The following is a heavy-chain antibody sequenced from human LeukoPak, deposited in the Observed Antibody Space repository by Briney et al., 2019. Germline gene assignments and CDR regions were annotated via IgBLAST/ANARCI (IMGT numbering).Heavy chain of an antibody. D-gene: IGHD1-7*01. Sequence: ASVKVSCKASGYTFTGYYMHWVRQAPGQGLEWMGWINPNSGGTNYAQKFQGRVTMTRDTSISTAYMELRSLRSDDTAVYYCARDPTRYNWNYVVARFGFDPWGQGTLVTVSS. CDR2: INPNSGGT. CDR3: ARDPTRYNWNYVVARFGFDP. J-gene: IGHJ5*02. V-gene: IGHV1-2*02. CDR1: GYTFTGYY.